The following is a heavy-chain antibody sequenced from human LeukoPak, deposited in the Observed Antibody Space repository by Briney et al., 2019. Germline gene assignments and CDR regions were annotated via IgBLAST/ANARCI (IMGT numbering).Heavy chain of an antibody. Sequence: SETLSLTCTVSGYSISSGYYWGWIRQPPGKGLEWIGSIYHSGSTYYNPSLKSRVTISVDTSKNQFSLKLSSVTAADTAVYYCASYYYDSSGSFLDVWGKGTTVTVSS. CDR1: GYSISSGYY. CDR2: IYHSGST. CDR3: ASYYYDSSGSFLDV. D-gene: IGHD3-22*01. V-gene: IGHV4-38-2*02. J-gene: IGHJ6*04.